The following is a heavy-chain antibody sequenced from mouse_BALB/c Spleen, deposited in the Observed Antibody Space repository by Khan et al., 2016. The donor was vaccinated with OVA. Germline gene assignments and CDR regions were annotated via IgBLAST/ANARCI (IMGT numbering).Heavy chain of an antibody. J-gene: IGHJ4*01. V-gene: IGHV2-6-4*01. CDR3: ARAYYRYDGYYAMDY. CDR1: GFSLSRYN. Sequence: QVQLKESGPGLVAPSQSLSITCTVSGFSLSRYNIHWVRQPPGKGLEWLGMIWGGGGTDYNSTLKSRLSIRTDNSNSQVLLKMNSLQTDDTAVYYCARAYYRYDGYYAMDYWGQGTSVTVSS. D-gene: IGHD2-14*01. CDR2: IWGGGGT.